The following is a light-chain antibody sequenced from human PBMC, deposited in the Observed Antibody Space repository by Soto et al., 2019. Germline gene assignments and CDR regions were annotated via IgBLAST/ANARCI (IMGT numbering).Light chain of an antibody. J-gene: IGLJ2*01. CDR2: DVS. CDR1: SSDVGGFNY. V-gene: IGLV2-11*01. CDR3: CSSAGSYTSV. Sequence: QSVLTQPRSVSGSPGQSVTISCTGTSSDVGGFNYVSWYQQHPGKAPKLIIYDVSKWPSGVPDRFSGSKSGNTASLTISGLQPEDEADYYCCSSAGSYTSVFGGGTKLTVL.